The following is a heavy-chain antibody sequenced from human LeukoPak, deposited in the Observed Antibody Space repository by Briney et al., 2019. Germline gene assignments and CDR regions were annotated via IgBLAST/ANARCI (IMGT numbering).Heavy chain of an antibody. V-gene: IGHV3-23*01. CDR2: IGRSGEYN. Sequence: PGGSVSLSCAACGFRLTDHPMRWAREAREKGREWVAGIGRSGEYNYYAASVKGRFTISRDNSKDTVSLQMNSLSAEDSAIYFCVKDPPCETCMPMDAWGQGTTVTVSS. CDR3: VKDPPCETCMPMDA. D-gene: IGHD2-2*01. J-gene: IGHJ6*02. CDR1: GFRLTDHP.